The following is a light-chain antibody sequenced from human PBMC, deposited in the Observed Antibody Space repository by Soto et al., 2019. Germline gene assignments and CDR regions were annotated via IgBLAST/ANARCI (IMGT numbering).Light chain of an antibody. J-gene: IGKJ5*01. CDR3: QQRLDWPIT. CDR1: QRVSNY. V-gene: IGKV3-11*01. CDR2: DAS. Sequence: EIVLTQSPATVSLSPGERATLSCRASQRVSNYLAWYQQRPGQAPRLLIYDASNRATGIPARFSGSGSGTDFTLTISSLEPEDFAVYYCQQRLDWPITFGQGTRLETK.